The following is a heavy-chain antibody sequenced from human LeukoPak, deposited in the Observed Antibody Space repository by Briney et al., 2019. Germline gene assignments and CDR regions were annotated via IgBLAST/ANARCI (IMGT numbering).Heavy chain of an antibody. V-gene: IGHV1-69*13. J-gene: IGHJ4*02. CDR1: GGTLSSYA. D-gene: IGHD3-22*01. CDR2: IIPIFGTA. CDR3: AGAYYYDSSGYYCFDY. Sequence: ASVKVSCKASGGTLSSYAISWARQAPGQELEWMGGIIPIFGTANYAQKFQGRVTITADESTSTAYMELSSLGSEDTAVYYCAGAYYYDSSGYYCFDYWGQGTLVTVSS.